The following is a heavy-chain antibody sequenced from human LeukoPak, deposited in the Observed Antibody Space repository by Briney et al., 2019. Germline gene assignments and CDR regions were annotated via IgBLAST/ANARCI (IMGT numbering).Heavy chain of an antibody. Sequence: RAGGSLRLSCAVSGFDFRSYWMSWVRQAPGKGLEWVANIKYDEIEKYHVDSVKGRFTISRDNAKNSLYLQVNSLRAEDTAVYYCARDTGALVTHFDYWGQGTLVTVSS. V-gene: IGHV3-7*03. CDR3: ARDTGALVTHFDY. CDR2: IKYDEIEK. D-gene: IGHD5-18*01. J-gene: IGHJ4*02. CDR1: GFDFRSYW.